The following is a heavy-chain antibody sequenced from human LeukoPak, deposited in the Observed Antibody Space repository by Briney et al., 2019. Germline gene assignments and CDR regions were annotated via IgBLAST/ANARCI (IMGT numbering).Heavy chain of an antibody. CDR1: GGSISSSSYY. J-gene: IGHJ4*02. CDR2: IYYSGST. D-gene: IGHD6-19*01. Sequence: PSETLSLTCTVSGGSISSSSYYWGWIRQPPGKGLEWIGSIYYSGSTYYNPSLKSRVTISVDTSKNQFSLKLSSVTAADTAVYYCATAHSSGWYLDYWGQGTLVTVSS. CDR3: ATAHSSGWYLDY. V-gene: IGHV4-39*01.